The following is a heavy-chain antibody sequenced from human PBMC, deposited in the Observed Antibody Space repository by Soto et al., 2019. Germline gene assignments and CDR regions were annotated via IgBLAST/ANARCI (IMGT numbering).Heavy chain of an antibody. CDR1: GDSVSSNSAA. CDR3: ARSDIVVVPAAIINNWFDP. D-gene: IGHD2-2*01. CDR2: TYYRSKWYN. J-gene: IGHJ5*02. V-gene: IGHV6-1*01. Sequence: SQTLSLTCAISGDSVSSNSAAWNWIRQSPSRGLEWLGRTYYRSKWYNDYAVSVKSRITINPDTSKNQFSLQLNSVTPEDTAVYYFARSDIVVVPAAIINNWFDPWGQGTLVTVSS.